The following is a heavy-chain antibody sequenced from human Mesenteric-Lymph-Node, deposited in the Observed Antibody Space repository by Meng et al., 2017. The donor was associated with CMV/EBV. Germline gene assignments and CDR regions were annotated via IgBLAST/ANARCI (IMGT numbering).Heavy chain of an antibody. J-gene: IGHJ5*02. CDR2: IYYSGRT. D-gene: IGHD2-2*01. Sequence: SCASISSGDCFWRWVRPPPGKGLEWVGFIYYSGRTYYNPSLESRVTISVDTSKNQFSLNLSSVTAADTAVYYCAGASSSSSHWFDPWGQGTLVTVSS. CDR1: CASISSGDCF. V-gene: IGHV4-30-4*08. CDR3: AGASSSSSHWFDP.